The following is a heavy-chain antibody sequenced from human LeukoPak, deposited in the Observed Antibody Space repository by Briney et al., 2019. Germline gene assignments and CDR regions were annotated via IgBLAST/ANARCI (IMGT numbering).Heavy chain of an antibody. Sequence: GGALRLSCSASGFTLSRYGMHGVRQAPGKGLEYVSGISSNGGSTNYADSVKGRLTISRDNSKNTLHLQMSSLRAEDTAVYYCVKGYCSSISCSLIDYGGQGTLVTVSS. CDR1: GFTLSRYG. J-gene: IGHJ4*02. V-gene: IGHV3-64D*06. CDR3: VKGYCSSISCSLIDY. CDR2: ISSNGGST. D-gene: IGHD2-2*01.